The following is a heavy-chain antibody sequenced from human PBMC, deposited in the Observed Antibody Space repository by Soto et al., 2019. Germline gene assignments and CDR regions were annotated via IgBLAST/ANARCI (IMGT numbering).Heavy chain of an antibody. D-gene: IGHD6-13*01. V-gene: IGHV1-69*02. CDR2: IIPILGIA. CDR3: ARGDSSSWYWLDY. Sequence: QVQLVQSGAEVKKPGSSVKVSCKASGGTFSSYTISWVRQAPGQGLEWMGRIIPILGIANYAQKFQGRVTITADKYTSTAYMELSSLRSEDTAVYYCARGDSSSWYWLDYWGQGTLVTVSS. CDR1: GGTFSSYT. J-gene: IGHJ4*02.